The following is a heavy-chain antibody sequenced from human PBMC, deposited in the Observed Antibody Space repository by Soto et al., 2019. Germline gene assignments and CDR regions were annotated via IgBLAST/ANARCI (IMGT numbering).Heavy chain of an antibody. CDR3: ARVRQGCSANNCYFDP. D-gene: IGHD1-1*01. CDR2: VHISGHS. V-gene: IGHV4-4*02. CDR1: GGSVRAPDW. J-gene: IGHJ5*01. Sequence: PSETLSLTCTLSGGSVRAPDWWNWVRQSPDKGLEWIAEVHISGHSNYNPSLRSRVSVSIDSSKNQFYLNLNSVTAADTAIYYCARVRQGCSANNCYFDPWGQGTQGTVS.